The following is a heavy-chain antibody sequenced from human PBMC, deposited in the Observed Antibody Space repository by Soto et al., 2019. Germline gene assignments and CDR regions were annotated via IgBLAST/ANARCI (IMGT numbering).Heavy chain of an antibody. CDR3: AKDLRPVVLGISGLHL. CDR2: IAYDGGKE. CDR1: GFSFGHYG. J-gene: IGHJ5*02. V-gene: IGHV3-30*18. D-gene: IGHD2-2*01. Sequence: QVQLVESGGGVVQSGGSLRISCAASGFSFGHYGMHWVRLLPGKGLEWLTVIAYDGGKEYYSASVEGRFFVSRDNTENTLYVRMNSLRLDDTAVYYCAKDLRPVVLGISGLHLWGQGTTVTVSS.